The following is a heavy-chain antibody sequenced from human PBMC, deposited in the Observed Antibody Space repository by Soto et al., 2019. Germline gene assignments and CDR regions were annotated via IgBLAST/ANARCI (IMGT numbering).Heavy chain of an antibody. CDR1: GYTFTTYS. CDR2: INPNSGGT. J-gene: IGHJ4*02. V-gene: IGHV1-2*02. D-gene: IGHD5-12*01. Sequence: ASVKVSCKASGYTFTTYSMHWVRQAPGQGLEWMGWINPNSGGTNYAQKFQGRVTMTRDTSISTAYMELSRLRSDDTAVYYCAREDGYYSPFDYWGQGTLVTVSS. CDR3: AREDGYYSPFDY.